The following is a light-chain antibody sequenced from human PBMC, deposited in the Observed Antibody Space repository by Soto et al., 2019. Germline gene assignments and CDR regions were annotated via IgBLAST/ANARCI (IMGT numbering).Light chain of an antibody. CDR1: SSDVGGYNY. Sequence: QSVLTQPASVSGSPGQSITLPCTGTSSDVGGYNYVSWYQQHPGKAPKLMIYDVSNWPSGVSNRFSGSKSGNTASLTISGLQAEDEADYYCSSYTNSSPFVFGTGTKVTVL. CDR3: SSYTNSSPFV. CDR2: DVS. V-gene: IGLV2-14*01. J-gene: IGLJ1*01.